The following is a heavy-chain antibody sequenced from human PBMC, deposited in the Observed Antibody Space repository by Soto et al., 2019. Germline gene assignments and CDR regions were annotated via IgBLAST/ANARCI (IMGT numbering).Heavy chain of an antibody. Sequence: QVQLVESGGGVVQPGRSLRLSCAASGFTFSSYAMHWVRQAPGKGLEWVAVISADGSNKYYADSVKGRFTISRDKSKNTLYLQMNSVRAEDTAVDYCAREDYDILPGYYAEYFQHWGQGTLVTVSS. CDR2: ISADGSNK. J-gene: IGHJ1*01. D-gene: IGHD3-9*01. V-gene: IGHV3-30-3*01. CDR3: AREDYDILPGYYAEYFQH. CDR1: GFTFSSYA.